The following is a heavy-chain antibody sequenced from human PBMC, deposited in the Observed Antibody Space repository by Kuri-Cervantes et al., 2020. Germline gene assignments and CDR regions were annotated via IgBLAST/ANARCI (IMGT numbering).Heavy chain of an antibody. CDR1: GGSFSGYY. CDR2: INHSGST. CDR3: ARAYLGLGKLDY. D-gene: IGHD7-27*01. V-gene: IGHV4-34*01. J-gene: IGHJ4*02. Sequence: SETLSLTCAVYGGSFSGYYWSWIRQPPGKGLEWIGEINHSGSTNYNPSLKSRVTISVDTSKNQFSLKLSSVTAADTAVYYCARAYLGLGKLDYCGQGTLVTVSS.